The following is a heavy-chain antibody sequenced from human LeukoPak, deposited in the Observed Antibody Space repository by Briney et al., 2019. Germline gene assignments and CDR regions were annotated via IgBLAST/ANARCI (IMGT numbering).Heavy chain of an antibody. CDR2: IPYDGSNK. Sequence: GGSLRLSCAASGFTFSSYGMHWVRQAPGKGLEWVAVIPYDGSNKYYADSVKGRFTISRDNSKNTLYLQMNSLRAEDTAVYYCAKDLDDSGFWDYWGQGTLVTVSS. D-gene: IGHD3-22*01. V-gene: IGHV3-30*18. CDR3: AKDLDDSGFWDY. CDR1: GFTFSSYG. J-gene: IGHJ4*02.